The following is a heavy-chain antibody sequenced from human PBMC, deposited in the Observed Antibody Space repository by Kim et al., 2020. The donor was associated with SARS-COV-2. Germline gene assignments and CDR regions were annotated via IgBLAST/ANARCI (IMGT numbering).Heavy chain of an antibody. J-gene: IGHJ5*02. CDR1: GYSFTSYW. CDR3: ASLSITMVRGIPRRFGWFDP. D-gene: IGHD3-10*01. V-gene: IGHV5-10-1*01. Sequence: GESLKISCKGSGYSFTSYWISWVRQMPGKGLEWMGRIDPSDSYTNYSPSFQGHVTISADKSISTAYLQWSSLKASDTAMYYCASLSITMVRGIPRRFGWFDPWGQGTLVTVSS. CDR2: IDPSDSYT.